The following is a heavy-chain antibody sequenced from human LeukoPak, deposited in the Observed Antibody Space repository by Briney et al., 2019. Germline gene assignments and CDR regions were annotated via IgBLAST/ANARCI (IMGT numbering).Heavy chain of an antibody. CDR2: VFHSGST. CDR3: AREIEEGQRITVSGMVIMVWFDH. CDR1: GGSISSYY. J-gene: IGHJ5*02. Sequence: SETLSLTCTVSGGSISSYYWSWIRQPPGKGLEWIGSVFHSGSTYYNPSLKSRVTISIDTSKNQFSLNVTSVTAADTAIYYCAREIEEGQRITVSGMVIMVWFDHWGQGTLVTVSS. D-gene: IGHD3-3*01. V-gene: IGHV4-38-2*02.